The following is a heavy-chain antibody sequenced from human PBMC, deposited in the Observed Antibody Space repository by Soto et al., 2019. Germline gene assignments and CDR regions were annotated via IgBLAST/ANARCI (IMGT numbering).Heavy chain of an antibody. CDR3: ASLRAIVVMNAGIDY. J-gene: IGHJ4*02. Sequence: QVQLQQWGAGLLKPSETLSLTCAVYGGSFSGYYWSWIRQPPGKGLEWIGEINHSGSTNYNPSLKSRVTISVDTSKNQFSLKLSSVTAADTAVYYCASLRAIVVMNAGIDYWGQGTLVTVSS. V-gene: IGHV4-34*01. D-gene: IGHD3-22*01. CDR1: GGSFSGYY. CDR2: INHSGST.